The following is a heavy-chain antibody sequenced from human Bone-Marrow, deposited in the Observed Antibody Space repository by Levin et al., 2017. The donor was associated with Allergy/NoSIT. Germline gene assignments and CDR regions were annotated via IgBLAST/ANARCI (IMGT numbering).Heavy chain of an antibody. D-gene: IGHD3-16*01. Sequence: GESPKISCAASGFTVSSNYMSWVRQAQGKGLEWVSIIYSGGSTYYADSVKGRFTISRDNSKNTLYLQMNSLRAEDTAVYYCARQGEGGRAFDYWGQGTLVTVSS. CDR1: GFTVSSNY. CDR3: ARQGEGGRAFDY. V-gene: IGHV3-53*01. CDR2: IYSGGST. J-gene: IGHJ4*02.